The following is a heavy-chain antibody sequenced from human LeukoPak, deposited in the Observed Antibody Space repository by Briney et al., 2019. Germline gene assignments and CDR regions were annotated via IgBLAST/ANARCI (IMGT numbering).Heavy chain of an antibody. CDR3: ARGVYDSSGYYAYYYYGMDV. D-gene: IGHD3-22*01. CDR1: GYTFTGYY. J-gene: IGHJ6*02. CDR2: INPNSGGT. Sequence: ASVKASCKASGYTFTGYYMHWVRQAPGQGLEWMGWINPNSGGTNYAQKFQGRVTMTRDTSISIAYMELSRLRSDDTAVYYCARGVYDSSGYYAYYYYGMDVWGQGTTVTVSS. V-gene: IGHV1-2*02.